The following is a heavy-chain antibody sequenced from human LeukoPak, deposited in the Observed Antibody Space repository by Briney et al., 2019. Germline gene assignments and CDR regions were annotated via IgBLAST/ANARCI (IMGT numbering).Heavy chain of an antibody. Sequence: PGGSLRLSCAASGFTFSNAWMSWVRQAPGKGLEWVSSISTSSSYIYYADSVKGRFTISRDNAKNSLYLQINSLRAEDTAVYFCARDREEYCSGGSCTNFDYWGQGTLVTVSS. J-gene: IGHJ4*02. CDR3: ARDREEYCSGGSCTNFDY. V-gene: IGHV3-21*01. CDR2: ISTSSSYI. CDR1: GFTFSNAW. D-gene: IGHD2-15*01.